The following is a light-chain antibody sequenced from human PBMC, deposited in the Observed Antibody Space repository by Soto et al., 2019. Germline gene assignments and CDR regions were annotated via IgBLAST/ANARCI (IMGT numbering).Light chain of an antibody. CDR3: QQYSSSSEWT. Sequence: QMPQSQSSLSASVGDRVTITCRASQSISSFLNWYQQKLGKAPKLLIYVASSLQSGVPSRFSGSGSGTEFTLTISSLQPDDFATYYCQQYSSSSEWTFGQGTKVDIK. J-gene: IGKJ1*01. CDR1: QSISSF. V-gene: IGKV1-5*01. CDR2: VAS.